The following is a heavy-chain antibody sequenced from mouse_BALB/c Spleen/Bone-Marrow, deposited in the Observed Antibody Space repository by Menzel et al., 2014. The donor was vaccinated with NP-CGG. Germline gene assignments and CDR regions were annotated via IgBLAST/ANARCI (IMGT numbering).Heavy chain of an antibody. V-gene: IGHV5-6-2*01. Sequence: DVKLVESGGGLVKLGGSLKLSCAASGFTFSSYYMSWVRQTSEKRLELVAAINSNGGSAYYPDTVKGRFTISRDNAKNTLFLQMSSLKSEDTALYYCARHGGFGNYFDYWGQGTTLTVSS. D-gene: IGHD1-1*02. CDR3: ARHGGFGNYFDY. CDR1: GFTFSSYY. J-gene: IGHJ2*01. CDR2: INSNGGSA.